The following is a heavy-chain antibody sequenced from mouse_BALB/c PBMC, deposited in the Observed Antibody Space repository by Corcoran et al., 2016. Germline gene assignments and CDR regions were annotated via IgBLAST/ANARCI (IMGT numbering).Heavy chain of an antibody. Sequence: QVQLQQSGAELMKPGASVKISCKATGYTFSSYWIEWVKQRPGHGLEWIGEILPGSGSTNYNEKFKGKATFTADTSSNTAYMQLSSLTSEDSAVYYCAKGGYYYYAMDYWGRGTSVTVSS. V-gene: IGHV1-9*01. CDR3: AKGGYYYYAMDY. CDR1: GYTFSSYW. CDR2: ILPGSGST. D-gene: IGHD2-3*01. J-gene: IGHJ4*01.